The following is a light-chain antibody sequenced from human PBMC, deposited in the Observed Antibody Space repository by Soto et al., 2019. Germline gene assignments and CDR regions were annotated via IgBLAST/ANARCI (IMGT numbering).Light chain of an antibody. CDR3: QQYNNWLLS. Sequence: EIVITQSTATLSVSPGERATLSCRASQSVSSNLAWYQQKPGQAPRLLIYGASTRATGIPARFSGSGSGTVFTLTISSLQSEDFAVYDCQQYNNWLLSFGQGTKVDIK. CDR2: GAS. J-gene: IGKJ1*01. V-gene: IGKV3-15*01. CDR1: QSVSSN.